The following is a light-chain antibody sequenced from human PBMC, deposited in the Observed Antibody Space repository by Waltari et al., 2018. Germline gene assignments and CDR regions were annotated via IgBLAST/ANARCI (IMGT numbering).Light chain of an antibody. J-gene: IGLJ1*01. V-gene: IGLV3-19*01. CDR1: SLRSYY. Sequence: SSELTQDPAVSVALGQTVRITCQRDSLRSYYASWYQQKPGQAPVLVIYGKNNRHSGIPDRFSGSSSGNTASLTSTGAQAEDEADYYCNSRDSSGNHHYVFGTGTKVTVL. CDR3: NSRDSSGNHHYV. CDR2: GKN.